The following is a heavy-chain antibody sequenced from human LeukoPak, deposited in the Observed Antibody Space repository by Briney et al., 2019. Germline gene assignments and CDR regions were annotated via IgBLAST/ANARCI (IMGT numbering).Heavy chain of an antibody. J-gene: IGHJ2*01. Sequence: ASVKVSCKASGYTFTSYYMHWVRQAPGQGLEWMGLINPSGGSTSYAQKFQGRVTMTRDMSTSTVYMELSSLRSEDTAVYYCARDGGGHAFGLSGSSFGDWYFDLWGRGTLVTVSS. CDR2: INPSGGST. V-gene: IGHV1-46*01. CDR1: GYTFTSYY. D-gene: IGHD1-26*01. CDR3: ARDGGGHAFGLSGSSFGDWYFDL.